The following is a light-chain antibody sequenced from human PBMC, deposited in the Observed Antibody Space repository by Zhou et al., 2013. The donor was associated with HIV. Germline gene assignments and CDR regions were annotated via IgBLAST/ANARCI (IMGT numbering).Light chain of an antibody. V-gene: IGKV1-13*02. J-gene: IGKJ5*01. CDR3: QQYGDLPIT. Sequence: TQMTQSPSSLSASMGDRVTMTCRASQGITSAFAWYQQKPGKAPKLLIYDVSTLENGVPSRFSGTGSGTEFTLTINSLQPEDVAIYYCQQYGDLPITFGQGTRLEIK. CDR2: DVS. CDR1: QGITSA.